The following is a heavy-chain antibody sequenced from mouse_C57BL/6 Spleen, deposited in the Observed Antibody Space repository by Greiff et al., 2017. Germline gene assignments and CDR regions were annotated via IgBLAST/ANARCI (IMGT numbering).Heavy chain of an antibody. V-gene: IGHV1-64*01. CDR2: IHPNSGST. CDR3: ARKASRNSNYDFDY. D-gene: IGHD2-5*01. J-gene: IGHJ2*01. CDR1: GYTFTSYW. Sequence: VQLQQPGAELVKPGASVKLSCKASGYTFTSYWMHWVKQRPGQGLEWIGMIHPNSGSTNYNEKFKSKATLTVDKSSSTAYMQLSSLTSEDSAVYYCARKASRNSNYDFDYWGQGTTRTVSS.